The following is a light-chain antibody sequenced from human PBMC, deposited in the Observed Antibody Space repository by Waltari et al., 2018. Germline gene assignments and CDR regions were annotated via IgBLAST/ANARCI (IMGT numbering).Light chain of an antibody. V-gene: IGKV4-1*01. CDR1: QTILYTSNNKNC. Sequence: DIVMTQSPDSLAVSLGERATINCRSSQTILYTSNNKNCLAWFQQKPGQSPKLILYWASTRASGVPDRFSGSGSGTEFALTISSLQTEDVGVYYCQQYFGLPDTFGQGTKVEIK. CDR2: WAS. CDR3: QQYFGLPDT. J-gene: IGKJ2*01.